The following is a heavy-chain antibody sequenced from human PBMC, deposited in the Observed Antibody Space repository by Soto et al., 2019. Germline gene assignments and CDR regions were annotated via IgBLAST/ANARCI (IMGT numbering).Heavy chain of an antibody. V-gene: IGHV4-59*01. CDR3: ARDLGYGVDV. Sequence: ASETLSLTCTVSGGSISSYYWSWIRQPPGKGLEWIGYIYYSGSTNYNPSLKSRVTISVDTSKNQFSLKLSTVTAADTAVYYCARDLGYGVDVWGQGTTVTVSS. J-gene: IGHJ6*02. CDR2: IYYSGST. D-gene: IGHD3-3*01. CDR1: GGSISSYY.